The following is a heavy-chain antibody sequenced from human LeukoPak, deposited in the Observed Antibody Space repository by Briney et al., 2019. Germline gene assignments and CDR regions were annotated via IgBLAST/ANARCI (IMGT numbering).Heavy chain of an antibody. CDR2: FDPEDGET. CDR1: GYTVTEAS. D-gene: IGHD3-10*01. V-gene: IGHV1-24*01. CDR3: ATGVRGVDR. J-gene: IGHJ5*02. Sequence: ASVKVSCKVSGYTVTEASMHWLRQAPGKGLEWMGGFDPEDGETIYAQKFQGRVTMTEDTSTDTAYMELSSLRSEDTAVYYCATGVRGVDRWGQGTLVTVSS.